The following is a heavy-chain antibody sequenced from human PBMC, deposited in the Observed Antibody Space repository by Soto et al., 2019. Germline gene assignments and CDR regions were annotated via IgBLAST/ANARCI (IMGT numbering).Heavy chain of an antibody. Sequence: SETLSLTCTVSGGSISSGGYYWSWIRQHPGKGLEWIGYIYYSGSTYYNPSLKSRVTISVDTSKNQFSLKLSSVTAADAAVYYCARGLDYYDSSGYSDNWFDPWGQGTLVTVS. CDR1: GGSISSGGYY. J-gene: IGHJ5*02. V-gene: IGHV4-31*03. CDR2: IYYSGST. D-gene: IGHD3-22*01. CDR3: ARGLDYYDSSGYSDNWFDP.